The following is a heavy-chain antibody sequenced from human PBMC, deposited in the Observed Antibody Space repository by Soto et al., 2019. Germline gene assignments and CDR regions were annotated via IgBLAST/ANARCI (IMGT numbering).Heavy chain of an antibody. CDR2: FDPEDGET. CDR1: GYTLTELS. D-gene: IGHD6-13*01. CDR3: ATVLAAYNWFDP. V-gene: IGHV1-24*01. Sequence: ASVKFHCKVSGYTLTELSMHLVRQAPGKGLEWMGGFDPEDGETIYAQKFQGRVTMTEDTSTDTAYMELSSLRSEDTAVYYCATVLAAYNWFDPWGQGTLVTVSS. J-gene: IGHJ5*02.